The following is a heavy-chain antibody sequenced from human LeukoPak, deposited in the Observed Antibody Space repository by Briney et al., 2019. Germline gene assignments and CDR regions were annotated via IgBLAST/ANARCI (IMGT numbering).Heavy chain of an antibody. CDR3: ARDSGAHPGDAFDI. Sequence: ASVKVSCKASGYTFTSYGISWVRQAPGQGLEWMGWISAYNGNTNYAQKLQGRVTMTTDTSTSTAYMELRSLRPDDTAVYYCARDSGAHPGDAFDIWGQGAMVTVSS. CDR1: GYTFTSYG. CDR2: ISAYNGNT. J-gene: IGHJ3*02. V-gene: IGHV1-18*01.